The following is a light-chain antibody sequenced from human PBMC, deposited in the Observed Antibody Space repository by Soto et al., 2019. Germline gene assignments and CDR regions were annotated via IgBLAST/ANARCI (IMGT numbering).Light chain of an antibody. CDR1: QSVSSSY. Sequence: EIVLTQSPGTLSLSPGERSTLSFRASQSVSSSYLAWYQQKPGQAPKVLIYRASSRATGIPDRFSGSGSGTDFTLTISRLEPEDFAVYYCQQYGSSPLTFGGGTKVDIK. CDR2: RAS. CDR3: QQYGSSPLT. V-gene: IGKV3-20*01. J-gene: IGKJ4*01.